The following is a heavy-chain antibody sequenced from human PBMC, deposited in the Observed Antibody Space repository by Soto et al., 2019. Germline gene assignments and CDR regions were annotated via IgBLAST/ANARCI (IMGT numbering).Heavy chain of an antibody. V-gene: IGHV4-4*02. CDR2: IYHSGST. CDR1: GGSISSSNW. J-gene: IGHJ4*02. CDR3: ARASCSGGSCYFDFDY. D-gene: IGHD2-15*01. Sequence: SETLSLTCAVSGGSISSSNWWSWVRQPPGKGLEWIGEIYHSGSTNYNPSLKSRVTISVDKSKNQFSLKLSSVTAADTAVYYCARASCSGGSCYFDFDYWGQGTLVTVSS.